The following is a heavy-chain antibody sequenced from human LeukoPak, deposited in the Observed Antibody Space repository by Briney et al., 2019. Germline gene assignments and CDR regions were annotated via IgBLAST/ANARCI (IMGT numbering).Heavy chain of an antibody. Sequence: SVKVSCKASGGTFSSYAISWVRQAPGQGLEWMGRIIPILGIANYAQKFQGRVTITADKSTSTAYMELSSLRSDDTAVYYCAREQKASGLWYFDLWGRGTLVTVSS. CDR2: IIPILGIA. D-gene: IGHD3-3*01. J-gene: IGHJ2*01. CDR3: AREQKASGLWYFDL. CDR1: GGTFSSYA. V-gene: IGHV1-69*04.